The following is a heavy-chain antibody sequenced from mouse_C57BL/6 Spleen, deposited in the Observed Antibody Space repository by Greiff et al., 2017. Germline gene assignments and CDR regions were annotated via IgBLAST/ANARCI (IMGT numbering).Heavy chain of an antibody. CDR2: ISYDGSN. Sequence: EVKLQESGPGLVKPSQSLSLTCSVTGYSITSGYYWNWIRQFPGNKLEWMGNISYDGSNNYNPSLKNRISITRDTSKNQFFLKLNSMTTEDTATYYCARDSSAWFAYWGQGTLVTVSA. CDR1: GYSITSGYY. J-gene: IGHJ3*01. CDR3: ARDSSAWFAY. V-gene: IGHV3-6*01. D-gene: IGHD3-2*02.